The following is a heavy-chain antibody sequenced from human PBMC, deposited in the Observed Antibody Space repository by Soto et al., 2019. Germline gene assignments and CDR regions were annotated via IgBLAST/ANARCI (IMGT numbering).Heavy chain of an antibody. CDR2: INHSGST. Sequence: SETLSLTCAVYGGSFSVYYWSWIRQPPGKGLEWIGEINHSGSTNYNPSLKSRVTISVDTSKNQFSLKLSSVTAADTAVYYCARGVGXKGYQLLYTYYYYGMDVWGQGTTVTVSS. CDR3: ARGVGXKGYQLLYTYYYYGMDV. CDR1: GGSFSVYY. D-gene: IGHD2-2*02. V-gene: IGHV4-34*01. J-gene: IGHJ6*02.